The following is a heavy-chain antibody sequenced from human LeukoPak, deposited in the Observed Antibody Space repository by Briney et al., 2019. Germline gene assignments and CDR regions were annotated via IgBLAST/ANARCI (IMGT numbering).Heavy chain of an antibody. Sequence: ASVKVSCKASGYTFTGYYIHWVRQAPGQGLEWMGWINPNSGGTNYAQKFQGRVTMTRDTSISTAYMELSRLRSDDTAVYYCARDRGSSGWYWFDPWGQGTLVTVSS. CDR1: GYTFTGYY. CDR3: ARDRGSSGWYWFDP. J-gene: IGHJ5*02. CDR2: INPNSGGT. V-gene: IGHV1-2*02. D-gene: IGHD6-19*01.